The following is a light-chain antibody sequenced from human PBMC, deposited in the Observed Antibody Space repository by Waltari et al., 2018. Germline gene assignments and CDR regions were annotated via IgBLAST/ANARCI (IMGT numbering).Light chain of an antibody. CDR1: SSDVGGYDY. J-gene: IGLJ2*01. Sequence: QSALTQPASVSGSPGQSISISCTGTSSDVGGYDYVSWYQQHPGKAPKLMIYDVTHRPSGVPIRFSGSKSGITASPTSSGLQPEDEADYYCSSYTTDSLGVFGGGTKLTVL. CDR2: DVT. V-gene: IGLV2-14*03. CDR3: SSYTTDSLGV.